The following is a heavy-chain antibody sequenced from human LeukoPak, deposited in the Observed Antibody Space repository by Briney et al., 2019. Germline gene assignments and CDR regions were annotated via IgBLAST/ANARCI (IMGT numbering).Heavy chain of an antibody. Sequence: HGESLKISCQGSGSNFATYWIGWVRQLPGKGLEWMGMIFPEDSDIRDSPALQGQVTISADKTINTAYLQWSSLKASDTAMYYCARQWHSYGYFDYWGQGTLVTVSS. V-gene: IGHV5-51*01. CDR1: GSNFATYW. D-gene: IGHD3-10*01. CDR3: ARQWHSYGYFDY. CDR2: IFPEDSDI. J-gene: IGHJ4*02.